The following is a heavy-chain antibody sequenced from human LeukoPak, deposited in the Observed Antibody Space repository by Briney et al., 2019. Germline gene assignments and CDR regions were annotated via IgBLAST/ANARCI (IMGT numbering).Heavy chain of an antibody. CDR2: IKQDGSEK. D-gene: IGHD3-9*01. CDR1: GFTFSSYW. J-gene: IGHJ4*02. Sequence: PGGSPRLSCAASGFTFSSYWMSWVRQAPGKGLEWVANIKQDGSEKYYVDSVKGRFTISRDNAKNSLYLQMNSLRAEDTAVYYCAREGRAYDILTGYYKWEYYFDYWGQGTLVTVSS. CDR3: AREGRAYDILTGYYKWEYYFDY. V-gene: IGHV3-7*03.